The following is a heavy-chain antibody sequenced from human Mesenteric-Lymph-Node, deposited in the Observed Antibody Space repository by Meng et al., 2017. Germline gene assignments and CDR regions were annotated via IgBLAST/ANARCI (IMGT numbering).Heavy chain of an antibody. D-gene: IGHD3-10*01. J-gene: IGHJ4*02. CDR1: GASTGSSYW. CDR2: IYHSGST. CDR3: ARGRRFGSGRYALDY. Sequence: QLQQGGARRLQPSGTLSLICAVSGASTGSSYWGTWVRQPPEKGLEWIGEIYHSGSTNYNPSLKSRLTLSLDKSKSQFSLELISVTAADTAVYYCARGRRFGSGRYALDYWGQGTLVTVSS. V-gene: IGHV4-4*02.